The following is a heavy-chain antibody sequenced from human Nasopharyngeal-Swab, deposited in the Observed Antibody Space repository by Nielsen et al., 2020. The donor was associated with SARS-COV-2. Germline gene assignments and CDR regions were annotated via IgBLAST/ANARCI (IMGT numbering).Heavy chain of an antibody. D-gene: IGHD5-18*01. V-gene: IGHV1-8*01. Sequence: WVRQAPGQGLEWMGWMNPNSGNTGYAQKFQGRVTMIRNTSISTAYMELSSLRSEDTAVYYCARAGKIQLWFNSLYYFDYWGQGTLVTVSS. CDR2: MNPNSGNT. CDR3: ARAGKIQLWFNSLYYFDY. J-gene: IGHJ4*02.